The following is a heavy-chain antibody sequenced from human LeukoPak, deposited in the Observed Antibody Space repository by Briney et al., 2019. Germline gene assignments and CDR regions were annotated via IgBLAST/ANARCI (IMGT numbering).Heavy chain of an antibody. CDR2: INPNSGDS. CDR1: GYTSTGYY. D-gene: IGHD5-18*01. Sequence: ASVKVSCKASGYTSTGYYIHWVRQAPGQGLEWMGWINPNSGDSHHAQKFQGRVTMTRDTSISTAYMELSRLRSDDTAVYYCAREIGGILVFDYWGQGTLVTVSS. CDR3: AREIGGILVFDY. J-gene: IGHJ4*02. V-gene: IGHV1-2*02.